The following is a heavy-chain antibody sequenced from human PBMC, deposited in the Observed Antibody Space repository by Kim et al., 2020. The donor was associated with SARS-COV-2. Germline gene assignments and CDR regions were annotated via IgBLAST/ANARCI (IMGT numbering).Heavy chain of an antibody. Sequence: SETLSLTCTVSGGSISSYYWSWIRQPPGKGLEWIGYIYYSGSTNYNPSLKSRVTISVDTSKNQFSLKLSSVTAADTAVYYCARHTYYYDSSGYYYQGKDFDYWGQGTLVTVSS. CDR1: GGSISSYY. CDR3: ARHTYYYDSSGYYYQGKDFDY. J-gene: IGHJ4*02. D-gene: IGHD3-22*01. CDR2: IYYSGST. V-gene: IGHV4-59*13.